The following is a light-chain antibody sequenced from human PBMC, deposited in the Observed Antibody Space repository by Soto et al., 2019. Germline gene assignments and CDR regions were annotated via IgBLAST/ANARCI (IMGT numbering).Light chain of an antibody. CDR3: QQYGSSPPVT. J-gene: IGKJ1*01. Sequence: EIVLTQSPGTLSLSPGERATLSCRASQSVSGRYLAWYQQKPGQAPRLLIYGASSRATGIPDRFSGTGSGTDCALNISRLEPEDFAVDYCQQYGSSPPVTFGQGTKVEIK. V-gene: IGKV3-20*01. CDR1: QSVSGRY. CDR2: GAS.